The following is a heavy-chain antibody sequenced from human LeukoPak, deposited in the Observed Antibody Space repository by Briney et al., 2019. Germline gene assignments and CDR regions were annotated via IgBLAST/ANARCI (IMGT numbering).Heavy chain of an antibody. J-gene: IGHJ4*02. Sequence: SAKVSCKASGGTFSSYAISWVRQAPGQGLEWMGGIIPIFGTANYAQKFQGRVTITTDESTSTAYMELSSLRSEDTAVYYCARGGAMTTVAPFDYWGQGTLVTVSS. CDR3: ARGGAMTTVAPFDY. V-gene: IGHV1-69*05. D-gene: IGHD4-11*01. CDR1: GGTFSSYA. CDR2: IIPIFGTA.